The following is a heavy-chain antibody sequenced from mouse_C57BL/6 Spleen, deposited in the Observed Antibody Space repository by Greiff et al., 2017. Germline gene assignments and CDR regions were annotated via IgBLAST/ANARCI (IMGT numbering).Heavy chain of an antibody. CDR1: GYTFTSYW. Sequence: VQLQQPGAELVKPGASVKLSCKASGYTFTSYWMQWVKQRPGQGLEWIGEIDPSDNYTNYNQKFEGKATLTVDTSSSTAYMQLSSLTAEDSAVCCCARRNSWDYWGQGTTLTVSS. CDR3: ARRNSWDY. CDR2: IDPSDNYT. J-gene: IGHJ2*01. V-gene: IGHV1-50*01.